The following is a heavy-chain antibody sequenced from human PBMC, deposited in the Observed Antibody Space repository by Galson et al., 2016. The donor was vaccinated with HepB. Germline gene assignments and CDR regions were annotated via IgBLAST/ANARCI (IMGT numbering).Heavy chain of an antibody. CDR3: ARVAGPGQY. J-gene: IGHJ4*02. CDR2: INHSGST. CDR1: GGSLDKYY. D-gene: IGHD1-14*01. Sequence: SETLSLTCGLSGGSLDKYYWGWIRQPPGKGLQWIGEINHSGSTNHNSSLKSRVIMSIDTSRNQFSLKLTSVTAADAGMYYCARVAGPGQYWGQGILVTVSS. V-gene: IGHV4-34*01.